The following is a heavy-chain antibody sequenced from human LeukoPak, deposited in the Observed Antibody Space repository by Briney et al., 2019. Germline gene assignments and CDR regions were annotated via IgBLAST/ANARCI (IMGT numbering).Heavy chain of an antibody. J-gene: IGHJ4*02. V-gene: IGHV1-69*13. CDR2: IIPIFGTA. CDR3: ARANRFGFGELYGFDY. Sequence: SVKVSCKASGGTFSSYAISWVRQAPGQGLEWMGGIIPIFGTANYAQKFQGRVTITADESTSTAYMELSSLKSEDTAVYYCARANRFGFGELYGFDYWGQGTLVTVSS. CDR1: GGTFSSYA. D-gene: IGHD3-10*01.